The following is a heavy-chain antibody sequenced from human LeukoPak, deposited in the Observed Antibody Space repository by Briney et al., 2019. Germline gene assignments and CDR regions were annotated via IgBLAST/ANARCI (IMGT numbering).Heavy chain of an antibody. CDR3: ARAYSGYDGYFYYYYMDV. J-gene: IGHJ6*03. Sequence: PSETLSLTCTVSGYSISSGYYWGWIRQPPGKGLEWIGSIYHSGSTNYNPSLKSRVTMSVDTSKNQFSLKLSSVTAADTAVYYCARAYSGYDGYFYYYYMDVWGRGTTVTVSS. CDR2: IYHSGST. CDR1: GYSISSGYY. V-gene: IGHV4-38-2*02. D-gene: IGHD5-12*01.